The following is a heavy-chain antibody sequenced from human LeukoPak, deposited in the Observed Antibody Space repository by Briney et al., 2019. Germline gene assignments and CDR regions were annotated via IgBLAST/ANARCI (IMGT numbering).Heavy chain of an antibody. V-gene: IGHV3-23*01. D-gene: IGHD2-21*02. CDR2: ISDNSGST. CDR1: GFTFRYYA. CDR3: AKGTATVTSRFFDY. J-gene: IGHJ4*02. Sequence: GGSLRLSCAASGFTFRYYAMHWVRQAPGKGLEWVSTISDNSGSTYHPDSVKGRFTISRDDSKNTLYLQMKSQRAEDTAVYYCAKGTATVTSRFFDYWGQGTLVTVSS.